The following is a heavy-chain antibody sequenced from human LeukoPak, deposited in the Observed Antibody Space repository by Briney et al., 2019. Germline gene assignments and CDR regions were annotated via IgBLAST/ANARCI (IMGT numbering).Heavy chain of an antibody. CDR2: IYYSGST. CDR3: ARGYDCSGGSCYSPDAFDI. D-gene: IGHD2-15*01. CDR1: GGSISSGDYY. Sequence: SQTLSLTCTVSGGSISSGDYYRSWIRQPPGKGLEWIGYIYYSGSTYYNPSLKSRVTISVDTSKNQFSLKLSSVTAADTAVYYCARGYDCSGGSCYSPDAFDIWGQGTMVTVSS. V-gene: IGHV4-30-4*08. J-gene: IGHJ3*02.